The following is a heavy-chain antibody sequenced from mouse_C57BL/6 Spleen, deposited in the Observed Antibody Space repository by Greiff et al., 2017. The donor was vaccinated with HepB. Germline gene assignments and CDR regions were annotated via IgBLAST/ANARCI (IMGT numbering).Heavy chain of an antibody. CDR3: ARASDYYGSSYLDY. J-gene: IGHJ2*01. D-gene: IGHD1-1*01. Sequence: EVKLMESEGGLVQPGSSMKLSCTASGFTFSDYYMAWVRQVPEKGLEWVANINYDGSSTYYLDSLKSRFIISRDNAKNILYLQMSSLKSEDTATYYCARASDYYGSSYLDYWGQGTTLTVSS. V-gene: IGHV5-16*01. CDR1: GFTFSDYY. CDR2: INYDGSST.